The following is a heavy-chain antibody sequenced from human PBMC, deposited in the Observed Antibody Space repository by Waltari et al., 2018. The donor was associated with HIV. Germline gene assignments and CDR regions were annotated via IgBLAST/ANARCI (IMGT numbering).Heavy chain of an antibody. D-gene: IGHD6-19*01. CDR1: GFTFSNSW. CDR3: ARRHTSEGILDY. Sequence: EVQLVESGGGLVQPGGSLRLSCVASGFTFSNSWMHWVRQGPGKGLVWVSRLNGDESRVLYADSVKGRFTISRDNARNTLYLQMNSLRDEDTAVYYCARRHTSEGILDYWGQGTLVTVSS. J-gene: IGHJ4*02. CDR2: LNGDESRV. V-gene: IGHV3-74*01.